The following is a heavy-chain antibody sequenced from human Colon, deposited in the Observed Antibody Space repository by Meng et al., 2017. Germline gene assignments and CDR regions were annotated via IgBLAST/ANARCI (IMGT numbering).Heavy chain of an antibody. D-gene: IGHD3-16*01. V-gene: IGHV4-61*02. Sequence: QVSLQEAGPGLVKPSQTLSLTCTVSGGSISGSYYWNWVRQPAGKGLEWIGRMQTTGTTNYNPSLKSRVTMSADTSKNQLFLSLTSVTAEDTAVYYCARWGRGIAFDPWGQGILVTVSS. CDR2: MQTTGTT. J-gene: IGHJ5*02. CDR1: GGSISGSYY. CDR3: ARWGRGIAFDP.